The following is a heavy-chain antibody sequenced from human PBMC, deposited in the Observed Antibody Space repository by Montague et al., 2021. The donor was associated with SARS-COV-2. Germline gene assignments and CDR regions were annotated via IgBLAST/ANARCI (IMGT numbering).Heavy chain of an antibody. CDR3: ATSLGWIENSFDILVQWSVKTSLDLSKIKLTEATTAVTAGERGAHNCGRGSGWTEYDFDT. Sequence: SETLSLTCTLSGGSISSYYWSWIRQPPGKGLEWIGYIYYSGSTNXNPSLKSRVTISVDTSKNQFSLKLSSVTAADTAVYYCATSLGWIENSFDILVQWSVKTSLDLSKIKLTEATTAVTAGERGAHNCGRGSGWTEYDFDTWGQGTMVTVSS. CDR1: GGSISSYY. V-gene: IGHV4-59*01. CDR2: IYYSGST. J-gene: IGHJ3*02. D-gene: IGHD3-9*01.